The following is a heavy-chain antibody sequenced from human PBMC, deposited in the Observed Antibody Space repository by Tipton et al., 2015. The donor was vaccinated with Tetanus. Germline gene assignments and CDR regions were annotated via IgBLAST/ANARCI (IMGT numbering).Heavy chain of an antibody. CDR2: ISYDGSNK. V-gene: IGHV3-30-3*01. CDR3: AEDLPRRDCGGGSCFGAFDP. Sequence: CAVSGFTFSSYAMHWVRQAPGKGLEWVAVISYDGSNKYYADSVKGRFTISRDNSKNTLYLKMNSLRAEDTAVYYCAEDLPRRDCGGGSCFGAFDPWGQEPLVPVSS. CDR1: GFTFSSYA. J-gene: IGHJ5*02. D-gene: IGHD2-15*01.